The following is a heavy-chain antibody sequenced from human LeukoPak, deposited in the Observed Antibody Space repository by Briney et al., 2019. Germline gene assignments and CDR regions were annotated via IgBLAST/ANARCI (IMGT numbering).Heavy chain of an antibody. CDR1: GFTFSDYS. V-gene: IGHV3-48*01. CDR2: ISSSSTTI. Sequence: GGSLRLSCAASGFTFSDYSMNWVRQAPGKGLEWVSYISSSSTTIFYADSVKGRFTISRDNSKNTLYLQMNSLRAEDTAVYYCARAKTDWGQGTLVTVSS. CDR3: ARAKTD. J-gene: IGHJ4*02.